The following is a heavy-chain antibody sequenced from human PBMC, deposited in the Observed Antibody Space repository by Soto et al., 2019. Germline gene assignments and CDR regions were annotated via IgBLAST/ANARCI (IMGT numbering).Heavy chain of an antibody. J-gene: IGHJ3*02. D-gene: IGHD5-18*01. Sequence: GGSLRLSCAASGFTFSDYNMNWVRQAPGKGLEWVSFISTSSATIYYAKSVKARFTISRDNAMNSLYLQMNSLRVDDTAVYYCARRQYINDAFDIWGQGTMVTVSS. CDR3: ARRQYINDAFDI. CDR1: GFTFSDYN. V-gene: IGHV3-48*01. CDR2: ISTSSATI.